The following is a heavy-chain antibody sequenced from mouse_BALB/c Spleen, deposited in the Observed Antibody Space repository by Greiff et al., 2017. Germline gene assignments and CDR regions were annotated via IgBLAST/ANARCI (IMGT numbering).Heavy chain of an antibody. D-gene: IGHD2-14*01. J-gene: IGHJ2*01. CDR1: GYSFTGYY. CDR3: TIRYRDDGFDY. V-gene: IGHV1S34*01. Sequence: LVKTGASVKISCKASGYSFTGYYMHWVKQSHGKSLEWIGYISCYNGATSYNQKFKGKATLTVDKSSSTAYMQLSSLTSEDSAVYYCTIRYRDDGFDYWGQGTTLTVSS. CDR2: ISCYNGAT.